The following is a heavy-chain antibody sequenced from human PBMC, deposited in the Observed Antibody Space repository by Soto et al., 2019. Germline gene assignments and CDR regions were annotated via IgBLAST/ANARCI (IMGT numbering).Heavy chain of an antibody. CDR3: TTYPPPTAMVNFDY. CDR1: GFTFSNAW. D-gene: IGHD5-18*01. V-gene: IGHV3-15*01. CDR2: IKSKTDGGTT. J-gene: IGHJ4*02. Sequence: GGSLRLSCAASGFTFSNAWMSWVRQAPGKGLEWVGRIKSKTDGGTTDYAAPVKGRFTISRDDSKNTLYLQMNSLKTEDTAVYYCTTYPPPTAMVNFDYWGQGTLVTFSS.